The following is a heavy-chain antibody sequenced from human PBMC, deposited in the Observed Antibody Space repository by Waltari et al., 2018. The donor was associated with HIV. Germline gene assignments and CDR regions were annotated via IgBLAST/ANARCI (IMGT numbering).Heavy chain of an antibody. Sequence: QVQLVESGGGVVQPGGSLSLSCAASGFTFSSYGSRWVRRGPGKGLEWVAVIWYDGSNKYYADSVKGRFTISRDNSKNTLYLQMNSLRAEDTAVYYCARGGVGATPPDAFDIWGQGTMVTVSS. CDR2: IWYDGSNK. CDR1: GFTFSSYG. J-gene: IGHJ3*02. D-gene: IGHD1-26*01. CDR3: ARGGVGATPPDAFDI. V-gene: IGHV3-33*01.